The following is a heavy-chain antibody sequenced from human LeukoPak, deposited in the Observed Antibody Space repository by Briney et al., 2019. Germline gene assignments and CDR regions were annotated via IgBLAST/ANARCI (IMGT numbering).Heavy chain of an antibody. CDR1: GGSISSGSYY. CDR3: ARRGPYSYGYSRNYYYYYYMDV. V-gene: IGHV4-39*07. CDR2: INHSGST. D-gene: IGHD5-18*01. J-gene: IGHJ6*03. Sequence: SETLSLTCTVSGGSISSGSYYWSWIRQPPGKGLEWIGEINHSGSTNYNPSLKSRVTISVDTSKNQFSLKLSSVTAADTAVYYCARRGPYSYGYSRNYYYYYYMDVWGKGTTVTISS.